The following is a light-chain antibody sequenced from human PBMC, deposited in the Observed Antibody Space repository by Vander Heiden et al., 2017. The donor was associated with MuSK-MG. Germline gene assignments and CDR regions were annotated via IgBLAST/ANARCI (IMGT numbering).Light chain of an antibody. J-gene: IGKJ1*01. V-gene: IGKV1-39*01. Sequence: DIQMTQPPSSLSASVGDRVTITCRASENINTYLNWYQQKPGKAPKLLIVGASTLQSGDPSRFSGSGSGTDFTLTISSLQPEDFATYYCQQSYTSPPAWTFGQGTKVEIK. CDR3: QQSYTSPPAWT. CDR1: ENINTY. CDR2: GAS.